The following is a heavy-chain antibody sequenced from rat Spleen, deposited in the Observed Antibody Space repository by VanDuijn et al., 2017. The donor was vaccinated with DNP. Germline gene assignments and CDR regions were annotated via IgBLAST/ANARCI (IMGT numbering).Heavy chain of an antibody. V-gene: IGHV5-22*01. Sequence: EVQLVESGGGLVQPGRSLKLSCAASGFTFSDYYMAWVRQAPTKGLEWVAYSSYDGRSTYNGDSVKGRFTISRNNAKSTLYLQMNSLQTEDTAMYFCARSDYSDGRFYYGYFDYWGQGVMVTVSS. CDR2: SSYDGRST. CDR3: ARSDYSDGRFYYGYFDY. J-gene: IGHJ2*01. D-gene: IGHD1-12*02. CDR1: GFTFSDYY.